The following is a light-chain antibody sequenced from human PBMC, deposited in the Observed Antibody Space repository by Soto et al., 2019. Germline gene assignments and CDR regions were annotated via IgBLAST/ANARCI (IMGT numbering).Light chain of an antibody. V-gene: IGKV1-9*01. J-gene: IGKJ4*01. CDR2: GAS. CDR3: QQLTSYPLT. Sequence: DIQLTQSPSFLSASVGDTVTITCRASQGISRSLAWYQQKPGKAPKLLIYGASTLQSDVPSRFIGSGSGTEFTLTINSLQTEDFASYYCQQLTSYPLTFGGGAKVEIK. CDR1: QGISRS.